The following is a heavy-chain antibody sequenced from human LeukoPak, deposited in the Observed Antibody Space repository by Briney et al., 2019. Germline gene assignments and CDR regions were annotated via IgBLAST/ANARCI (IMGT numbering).Heavy chain of an antibody. V-gene: IGHV3-23*01. J-gene: IGHJ6*03. Sequence: GGSLRLSCAASGFTFSSYAMSWVRQAPGKGLEWVSGISGSGGSTYYADSVKGRFTISRDNAKNSLYLQMNSLRAEDTAVYYCARVLIGSELLFYYYYMDVWGKGTTVTVSS. CDR1: GFTFSSYA. CDR3: ARVLIGSELLFYYYYMDV. CDR2: ISGSGGST. D-gene: IGHD1-26*01.